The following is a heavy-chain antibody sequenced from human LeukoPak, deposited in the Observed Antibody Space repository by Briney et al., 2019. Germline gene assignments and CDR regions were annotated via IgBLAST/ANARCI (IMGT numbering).Heavy chain of an antibody. CDR1: EFTFSSYP. CDR3: AKGADSSGYCFDY. CDR2: ISYDGSNK. V-gene: IGHV3-30*04. D-gene: IGHD3-22*01. J-gene: IGHJ4*02. Sequence: GGSLRPSCPASEFTFSSYPMHWVRQPPGRGREWGAVISYDGSNKYYADSVKGRFTISRDNSKNTLYLQMNSLRAEDTAVYYCAKGADSSGYCFDYWGQGTLVNVSS.